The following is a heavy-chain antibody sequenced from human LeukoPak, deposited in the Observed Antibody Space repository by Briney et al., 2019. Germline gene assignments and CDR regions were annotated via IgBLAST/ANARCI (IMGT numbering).Heavy chain of an antibody. J-gene: IGHJ4*02. D-gene: IGHD6-19*01. CDR1: GFTFSSYS. Sequence: GGSLRLSCAASGFTFSSYSMNWVRQAPGKGLEWVSSISSSSSYIYYADSVKGRFTISRDNAKNSLYLQMNSLRAEDTAVYYCARGLMVAGNGRDYWGQGTLVTVSS. CDR3: ARGLMVAGNGRDY. CDR2: ISSSSSYI. V-gene: IGHV3-21*01.